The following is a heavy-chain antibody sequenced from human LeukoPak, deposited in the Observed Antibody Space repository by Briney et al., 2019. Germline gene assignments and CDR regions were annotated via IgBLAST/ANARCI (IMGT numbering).Heavy chain of an antibody. CDR2: IIPIFGTA. Sequence: ASVKVSCKASGGTFSSYAISWVRQAPGQGLEWMGGIIPIFGTANYAQKFQGRVTITTDESTSTAYMELSSLRSEDTAVYYYARASYGGNSVGYYYYMDVWGKGTTVTVSS. CDR3: ARASYGGNSVGYYYYMDV. J-gene: IGHJ6*03. V-gene: IGHV1-69*05. D-gene: IGHD4-23*01. CDR1: GGTFSSYA.